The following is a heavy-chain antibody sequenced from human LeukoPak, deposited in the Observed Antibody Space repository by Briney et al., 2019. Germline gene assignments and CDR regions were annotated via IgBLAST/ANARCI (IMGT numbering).Heavy chain of an antibody. Sequence: GGSLRLSCAASGFTFSSYWMNWVRQAPGKGLEWVGNIKEDGSEKYYVDSVKGRFTISRDNTKNSLYLQMNSLRAEDTAVYYCARRVCSGGGCYFDFWGQGTLVTVSS. J-gene: IGHJ4*02. CDR3: ARRVCSGGGCYFDF. V-gene: IGHV3-7*01. CDR1: GFTFSSYW. D-gene: IGHD2-15*01. CDR2: IKEDGSEK.